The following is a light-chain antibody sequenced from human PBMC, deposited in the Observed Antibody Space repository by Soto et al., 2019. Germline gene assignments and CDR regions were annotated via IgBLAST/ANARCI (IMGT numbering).Light chain of an antibody. Sequence: EIVLTQSPATLSLSPGERATLSCRASHSVSSHLAWYQLKPGQAPRLLLYNASNRATGIPARFSGSGSGTDFTLTISSLETEDFEVYFCQQRGNWPPTFGQGTKVEIK. CDR2: NAS. CDR1: HSVSSH. J-gene: IGKJ1*01. CDR3: QQRGNWPPT. V-gene: IGKV3-11*01.